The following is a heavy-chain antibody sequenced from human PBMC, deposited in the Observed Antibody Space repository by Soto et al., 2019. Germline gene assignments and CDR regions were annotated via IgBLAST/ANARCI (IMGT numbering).Heavy chain of an antibody. CDR1: GGSISSYY. CDR3: ARGVRYYDILAGFDY. Sequence: SETLSLTCTDSGGSISSYYWSWIRQPPGKGLEWIGYIYYSGSTNYNPSLKSRVTISVDTSKNQFSLKLSSVTAADTAVYFCARGVRYYDILAGFDYWGQGTLVTVSS. J-gene: IGHJ4*02. CDR2: IYYSGST. D-gene: IGHD3-9*01. V-gene: IGHV4-59*01.